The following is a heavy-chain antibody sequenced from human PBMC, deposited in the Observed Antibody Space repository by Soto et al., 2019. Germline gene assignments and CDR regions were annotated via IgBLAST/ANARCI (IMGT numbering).Heavy chain of an antibody. CDR2: INHSGST. D-gene: IGHD3-10*01. J-gene: IGHJ6*02. CDR3: ARVSGNLWFGGLFPHYYGMDV. Sequence: PSETLSLTCAVYGGSFSGYYWSWIRQPPGKGLEWIGEINHSGSTNYNPSLKSRVTISVDTSKNQFSLKLSSVTAADTAVYYCARVSGNLWFGGLFPHYYGMDVWGQGTTVTVSS. CDR1: GGSFSGYY. V-gene: IGHV4-34*01.